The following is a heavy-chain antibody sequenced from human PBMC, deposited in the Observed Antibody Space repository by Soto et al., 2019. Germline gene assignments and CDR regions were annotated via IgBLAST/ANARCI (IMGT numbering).Heavy chain of an antibody. CDR2: IFLSGRT. Sequence: QVQLQESGPGLVEPSQTLSLTCTVSGGSITNSYYYWSWVRQNPGKGLEWIGHIFLSGRTYYNPSLTGRISILVDTSMNQFSLNLNSVTAADTAVYYCARWVEVSLDYFDSWGQGIPVTVSS. CDR3: ARWVEVSLDYFDS. D-gene: IGHD2-15*01. V-gene: IGHV4-31*03. J-gene: IGHJ4*02. CDR1: GGSITNSYYY.